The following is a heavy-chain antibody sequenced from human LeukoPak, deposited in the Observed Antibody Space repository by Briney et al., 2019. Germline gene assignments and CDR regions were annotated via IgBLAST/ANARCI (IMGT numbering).Heavy chain of an antibody. CDR3: ARFQYKAAFDI. CDR2: IHYSGST. CDR1: GGSISNYY. D-gene: IGHD1-1*01. Sequence: PSETLSLTCTVSGGSISNYYWSLIRQSPGKGLEWIGYIHYSGSTNYNPSLKNRVTMSVDTSKNQFSLKLNSVTAAATAVYYCARFQYKAAFDIWGQGTMVTVSS. V-gene: IGHV4-59*01. J-gene: IGHJ3*02.